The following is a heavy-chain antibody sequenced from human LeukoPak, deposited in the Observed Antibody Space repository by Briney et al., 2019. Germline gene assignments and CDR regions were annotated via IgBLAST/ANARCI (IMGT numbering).Heavy chain of an antibody. Sequence: GGSLRLSCTASGFTFGDYAMSWFRQAPGKGLEWVGFIRSKAYGGTTEYAASVKGRFTISRDDSKSIAYLQMNSLKTEDTAVYYCTRGGMIKQQLAPGGPAWAYWGQGTLVTVSS. CDR3: TRGGMIKQQLAPGGPAWAY. V-gene: IGHV3-49*03. D-gene: IGHD6-13*01. J-gene: IGHJ4*02. CDR2: IRSKAYGGTT. CDR1: GFTFGDYA.